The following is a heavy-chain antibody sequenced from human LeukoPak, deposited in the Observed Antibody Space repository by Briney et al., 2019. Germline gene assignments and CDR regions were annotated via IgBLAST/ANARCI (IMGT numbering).Heavy chain of an antibody. CDR2: INHSGST. J-gene: IGHJ4*02. Sequence: KASETLSLTCAVYGGSFSGYYWSWIRQPPGKGLEWIGEINHSGSTNYNPSLKSRVTISVDTSKNQFSLKLSSVTAADTAVYYCARESVSSVDYWGQGTLVTVSS. D-gene: IGHD6-6*01. CDR3: ARESVSSVDY. CDR1: GGSFSGYY. V-gene: IGHV4-34*01.